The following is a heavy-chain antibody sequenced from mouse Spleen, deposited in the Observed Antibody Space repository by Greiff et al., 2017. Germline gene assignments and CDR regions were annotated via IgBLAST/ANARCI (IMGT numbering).Heavy chain of an antibody. Sequence: EVQLQQSGPELVKPGASVKISCKASGYSFTDYNMNWVKQSNGKSLEWIGVINPNYGTTSYNQKFKGKATLTVDQSSSTAYMQLNSLTSEDSAVYYCAIWLRRRYYYAMDDWGQGTSVTVSS. CDR2: INPNYGTT. V-gene: IGHV1-39*01. D-gene: IGHD2-2*01. CDR1: GYSFTDYN. J-gene: IGHJ4*01. CDR3: AIWLRRRYYYAMDD.